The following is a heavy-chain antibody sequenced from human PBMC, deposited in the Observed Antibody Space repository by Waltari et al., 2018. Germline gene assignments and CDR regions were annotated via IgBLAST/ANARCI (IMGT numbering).Heavy chain of an antibody. CDR3: ARGRITMVQGVITDAFDI. D-gene: IGHD3-10*01. V-gene: IGHV1-2*02. J-gene: IGHJ3*02. CDR2: VNPNRGVT. CDR1: GYTFTGYY. Sequence: QVQLVQSGAEVKKPGASVKVSCKASGYTFTGYYMHWVRQAPGQGLEWMGWVNPNRGVTNYAQKFHGRVTMTRDTSISTAYMELSRLRSDDTAVYYGARGRITMVQGVITDAFDIWGQGTMVTVSS.